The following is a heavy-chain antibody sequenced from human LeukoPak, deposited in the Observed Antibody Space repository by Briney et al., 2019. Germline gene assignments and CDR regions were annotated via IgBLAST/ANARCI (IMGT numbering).Heavy chain of an antibody. Sequence: PGRSLRLSCAASGFTFSNYGMHWVRQAPGKGLEWVAVIWFDGTNKYYADSVRGRFTISRDNSKNTLYLQMTSLRAEDTAVYYCAKSRYSSASYASDYWGQGTLVTVSS. J-gene: IGHJ4*02. D-gene: IGHD6-19*01. CDR2: IWFDGTNK. CDR1: GFTFSNYG. CDR3: AKSRYSSASYASDY. V-gene: IGHV3-33*06.